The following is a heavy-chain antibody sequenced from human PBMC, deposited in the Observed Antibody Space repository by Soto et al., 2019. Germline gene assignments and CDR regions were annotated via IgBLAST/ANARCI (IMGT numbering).Heavy chain of an antibody. CDR2: IIPLFDVT. D-gene: IGHD6-19*01. J-gene: IGHJ4*02. CDR1: GGTFTTYD. Sequence: QVQLVQSGAEVRKPGSSVKVSCKASGGTFTTYDISWVRQAPGQGLEWMGGIIPLFDVTKYAQKCQGRVTITADKSTGTAYMEVSSLRSEDTAMYYCARYRSSSWYNGTFYFDSWGQGTLVTVSS. CDR3: ARYRSSSWYNGTFYFDS. V-gene: IGHV1-69*17.